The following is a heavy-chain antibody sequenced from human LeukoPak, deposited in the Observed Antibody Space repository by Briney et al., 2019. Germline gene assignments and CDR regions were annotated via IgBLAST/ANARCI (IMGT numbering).Heavy chain of an antibody. CDR2: ISGSGDST. CDR1: GFTFSSYA. V-gene: IGHV3-23*01. CDR3: ASSNRAPYYFDY. D-gene: IGHD2/OR15-2a*01. J-gene: IGHJ4*02. Sequence: GGSLRLSCAASGFTFSSYAMTWVRQAPGKGLEWVSGISGSGDSTYYADSVKGRFTISRDNSKNTLYLQMNSLRAEDTAVYYCASSNRAPYYFDYWGQGTLVTVSS.